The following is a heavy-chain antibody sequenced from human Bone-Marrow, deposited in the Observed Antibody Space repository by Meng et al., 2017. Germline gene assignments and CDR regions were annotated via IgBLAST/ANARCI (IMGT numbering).Heavy chain of an antibody. CDR2: ITLSGSVT. J-gene: IGHJ4*02. Sequence: GESLKISCAAPGFTFSSSAMTWFRQAPGKGLEWVSAITLSGSVTYYADSVKERFTISRDNSKNTLYLQMNSLRAEETGVYYRAKDGLGELRTADNWGQGRLVTVSS. CDR3: AKDGLGELRTADN. V-gene: IGHV3-23*01. CDR1: GFTFSSSA. D-gene: IGHD2-2*01.